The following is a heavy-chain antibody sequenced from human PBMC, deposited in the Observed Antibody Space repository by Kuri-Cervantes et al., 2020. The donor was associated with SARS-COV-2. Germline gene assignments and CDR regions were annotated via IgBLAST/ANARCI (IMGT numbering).Heavy chain of an antibody. CDR3: AKDGSYGSGSFLDY. J-gene: IGHJ4*02. D-gene: IGHD3-10*01. CDR2: IYSGGST. V-gene: IGHV3-53*01. CDR1: GFTVSSNY. Sequence: GESLKISCAASGFTVSSNYMSWVRQAPGKGLEWVSVIYSGGSTYYADSVKGRFTISRDNSKNTLYLQMNSLRAEDTAVYYCAKDGSYGSGSFLDYWGQGTLVTVSS.